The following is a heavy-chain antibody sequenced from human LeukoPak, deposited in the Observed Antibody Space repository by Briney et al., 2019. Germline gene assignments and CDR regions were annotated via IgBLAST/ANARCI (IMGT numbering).Heavy chain of an antibody. Sequence: SETLSLTCTVSGGSISTSAFYWGWIRQPPGKGLEWIGSIYDSGNEFYNPSLKSRVTTSADTSKNQFSLKLNSVTAADTAMYYCARQISDYYYYYMDVWGEGITVTVSS. V-gene: IGHV4-39*01. CDR2: IYDSGNE. CDR1: GGSISTSAFY. D-gene: IGHD2/OR15-2a*01. CDR3: ARQISDYYYYYMDV. J-gene: IGHJ6*03.